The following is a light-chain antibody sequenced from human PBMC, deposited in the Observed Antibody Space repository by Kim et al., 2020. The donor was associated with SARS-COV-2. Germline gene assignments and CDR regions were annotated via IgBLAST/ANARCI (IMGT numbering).Light chain of an antibody. CDR3: QQYYGIPLT. Sequence: DIVMTQSPDSLAVSLGERATINCKSSRNILYSSNNKACLAWYQQKPGEPPKLLIYWASTRESGVPDRFGGSGSETDFTLTISNLQAEDVAVYYCQQYYGIPLTFGGGTKVEI. CDR2: WAS. V-gene: IGKV4-1*01. J-gene: IGKJ4*01. CDR1: RNILYSSNNKAC.